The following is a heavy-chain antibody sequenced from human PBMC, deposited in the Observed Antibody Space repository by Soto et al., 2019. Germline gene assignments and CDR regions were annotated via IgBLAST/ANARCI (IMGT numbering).Heavy chain of an antibody. CDR2: INAGNGNT. V-gene: IGHV1-3*05. Sequence: QVQLVQSGAEEKKPGASVKVSCKASGYTFTSYAMHWVRQAPGQRLEWMGWINAGNGNTKYSQKFQGRVTITRDTSASTAYMKLSSLRSDDTAVYYCARGGEPIAYWGQGTLVTVSS. D-gene: IGHD2-21*01. CDR1: GYTFTSYA. J-gene: IGHJ4*02. CDR3: ARGGEPIAY.